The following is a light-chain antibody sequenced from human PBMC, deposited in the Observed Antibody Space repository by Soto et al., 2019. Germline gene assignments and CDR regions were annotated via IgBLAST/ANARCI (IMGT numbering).Light chain of an antibody. V-gene: IGKV3-15*01. CDR2: GAS. CDR3: QQYGSSPRVT. Sequence: EIVMTQSPATLSVSPGERATLSCRASQSVSSNLAWYQQKPGQAPRLLIYGASTRATGIPARFSGSGSGTEFTLTISRLEPEDFAVYYCQQYGSSPRVTFGGGTKVEIK. J-gene: IGKJ4*01. CDR1: QSVSSN.